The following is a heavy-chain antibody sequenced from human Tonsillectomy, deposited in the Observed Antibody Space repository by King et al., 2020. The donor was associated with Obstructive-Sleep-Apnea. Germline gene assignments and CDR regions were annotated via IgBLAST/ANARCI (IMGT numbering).Heavy chain of an antibody. V-gene: IGHV4-59*01. Sequence: HVQLQESGPGLVKPSETLSLTCTVSGGSISSYYWSWIRQPPGKGLEWIGYIYYSGSTNYNPSLKSRVPISVDTSKNQFSLKLSSVTAADTAVFYCARTPGSYYFDYWGQGTLVTVSS. J-gene: IGHJ4*02. CDR1: GGSISSYY. CDR2: IYYSGST. CDR3: ARTPGSYYFDY.